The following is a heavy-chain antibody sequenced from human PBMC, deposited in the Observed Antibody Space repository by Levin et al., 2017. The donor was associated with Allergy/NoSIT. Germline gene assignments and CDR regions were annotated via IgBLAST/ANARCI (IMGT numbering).Heavy chain of an antibody. Sequence: SETLSLPFPFSFFSLLLSSFLFLLPPPLKGLEWIGYIYYSGSTKYKPYLKSRVTISVETSKNQFSLKLSSVTAADTAVYYCARASSGWAVYAFDLWGQGTMVTVSS. D-gene: IGHD6-19*01. V-gene: IGHV4-59*01. CDR3: ARASSGWAVYAFDL. CDR1: FFSLLLSS. CDR2: IYYSGST. J-gene: IGHJ3*01.